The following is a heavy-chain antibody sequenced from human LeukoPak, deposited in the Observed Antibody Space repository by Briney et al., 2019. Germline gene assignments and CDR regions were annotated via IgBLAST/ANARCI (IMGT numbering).Heavy chain of an antibody. D-gene: IGHD3-22*01. CDR2: INHSGST. CDR3: AITYYDSSGYYFDY. J-gene: IGHJ4*02. Sequence: SETLSVTCAVYGGSFSGYYWSWIRQPPGKRLEWIGEINHSGSTNYNPSLKSRVTISVDTSKNQFSLKLSSVTAADTAVYYCAITYYDSSGYYFDYWGQGTLVTVSS. CDR1: GGSFSGYY. V-gene: IGHV4-34*01.